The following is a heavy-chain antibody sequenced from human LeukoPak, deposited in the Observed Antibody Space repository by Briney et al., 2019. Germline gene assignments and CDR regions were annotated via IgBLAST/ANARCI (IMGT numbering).Heavy chain of an antibody. V-gene: IGHV4-34*01. CDR3: VGRYSSGWWHY. D-gene: IGHD6-19*01. CDR2: INHSGST. CDR1: GGSFTGYS. J-gene: IGHJ4*02. Sequence: SETLSLTCAVYGGSFTGYSWSWIRQPPGKGLEWIGEINHSGSTNYNPSLKSRVTISVDTSKNQFSLKLSSVTAADTAVYYCVGRYSSGWWHYWGRGTLVTVSS.